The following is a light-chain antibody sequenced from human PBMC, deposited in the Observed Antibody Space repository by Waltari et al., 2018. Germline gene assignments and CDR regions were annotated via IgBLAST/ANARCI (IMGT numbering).Light chain of an antibody. CDR1: NIGSKS. CDR3: QVWDSGSSHPDVV. Sequence: SYVLTQPPSVSVAPGQTASITCGGDNIGSKSVHWYQQKAGQAPVLVVHDDSDRPSGIPGRFSGSKAGNTATLIISRVEAGDEADVYCQVWDSGSSHPDVVFGGGTRLTVL. CDR2: DDS. V-gene: IGLV3-21*02. J-gene: IGLJ2*01.